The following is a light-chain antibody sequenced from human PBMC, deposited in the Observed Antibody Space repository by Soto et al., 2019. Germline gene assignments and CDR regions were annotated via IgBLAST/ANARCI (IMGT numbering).Light chain of an antibody. J-gene: IGKJ1*01. CDR1: QSISTW. V-gene: IGKV1-5*03. CDR3: QHYSVFLVT. CDR2: KAS. Sequence: DIQMTQSPSTLSASVGDTVTITCRASQSISTWLAWYQQKPGEAPKLLIYKASYLESGVPSRFSGSGSGTEFTLTISSLQPEDLATYYCQHYSVFLVTFGQGTKVDVK.